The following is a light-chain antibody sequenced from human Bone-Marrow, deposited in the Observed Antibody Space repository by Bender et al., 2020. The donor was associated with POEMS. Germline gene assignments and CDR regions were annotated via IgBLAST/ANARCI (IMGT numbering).Light chain of an antibody. CDR2: RDT. J-gene: IGLJ3*02. Sequence: SSELTQPPSVSVSPGQTARFTCSGDVLAKKYARWFQQKPGQAPVVVMSRDTERPSGIPERFSGSSSGTTVTLTISGVQAEDEADYYCQSTDSSGFYWVFGAGTKLTVL. CDR3: QSTDSSGFYWV. V-gene: IGLV3-25*03. CDR1: VLAKKY.